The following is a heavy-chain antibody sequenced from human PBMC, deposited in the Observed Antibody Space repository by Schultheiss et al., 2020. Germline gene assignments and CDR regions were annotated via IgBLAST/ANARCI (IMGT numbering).Heavy chain of an antibody. J-gene: IGHJ3*02. V-gene: IGHV1-18*01. CDR1: GYTFTSYG. CDR2: INPNSGGT. D-gene: IGHD3-22*01. Sequence: SVKVSCKASGYTFTSYGISWVRQAPGQGLEWMGGINPNSGGTNYAQKFQGRVTITADESTSTAYMELSRLRSDDTAVYYCARDYYDSSADAFDIWGQGTMVTV. CDR3: ARDYYDSSADAFDI.